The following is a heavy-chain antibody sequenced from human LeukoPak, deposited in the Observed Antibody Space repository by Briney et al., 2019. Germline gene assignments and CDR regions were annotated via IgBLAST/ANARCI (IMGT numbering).Heavy chain of an antibody. CDR2: IYHSGST. CDR1: GYSISSGYY. D-gene: IGHD6-13*01. V-gene: IGHV4-38-2*02. Sequence: SETLSLTCTVSGYSISSGYYWGWIRQPPGKGLEWIGSIYHSGSTYYNPSLKSRVTISVDTSKNQFSLKLSSVTAADTAVYYCARVFASIAAAGTVYYFDYWGQGTLVTVSS. CDR3: ARVFASIAAAGTVYYFDY. J-gene: IGHJ4*02.